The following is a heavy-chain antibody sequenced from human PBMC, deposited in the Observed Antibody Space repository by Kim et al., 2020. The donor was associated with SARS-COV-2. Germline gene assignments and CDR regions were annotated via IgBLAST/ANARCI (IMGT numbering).Heavy chain of an antibody. CDR3: AKIKREYYYGSGSYSI. V-gene: IGHV3-23*01. CDR2: ISGSGGST. J-gene: IGHJ4*02. CDR1: GFTFSSYA. D-gene: IGHD3-10*01. Sequence: GGSLRLSCAASGFTFSSYAMSWVRQAPGKGLEWVSAISGSGGSTYYADSVKGRFTISRDNSKNTLYLQMNSLRAEDTAVYYCAKIKREYYYGSGSYSIWGQGTLVTVSS.